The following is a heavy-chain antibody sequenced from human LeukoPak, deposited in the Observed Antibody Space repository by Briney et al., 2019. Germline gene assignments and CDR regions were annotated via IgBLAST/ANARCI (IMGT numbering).Heavy chain of an antibody. CDR1: GGSIISGGYS. D-gene: IGHD2-2*01. V-gene: IGHV4-30-2*01. Sequence: SETLFLTCAGSGGSIISGGYSWSWIRQPPGEGLEWIGYIYHSGSTYYNPSLQSRVTISVDRSTPQFSLKLSSVTAADTAVYYCARDGGYCSSTSCFNWFDPWGQGTLVTVSS. J-gene: IGHJ5*02. CDR2: IYHSGST. CDR3: ARDGGYCSSTSCFNWFDP.